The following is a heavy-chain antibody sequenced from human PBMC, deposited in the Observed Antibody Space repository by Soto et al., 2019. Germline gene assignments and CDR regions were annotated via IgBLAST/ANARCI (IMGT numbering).Heavy chain of an antibody. Sequence: GASVKVSCKASGYTFTSYGISWVRQAPGQGLEWMGWISAYNGNTNYAQKLQGRVTMTTDTSTSTAYMELRSLRSDDTAVYYCARRGYCSGGSCYQGIADYWGQGTLVTVSS. D-gene: IGHD2-15*01. CDR2: ISAYNGNT. CDR1: GYTFTSYG. J-gene: IGHJ4*02. CDR3: ARRGYCSGGSCYQGIADY. V-gene: IGHV1-18*01.